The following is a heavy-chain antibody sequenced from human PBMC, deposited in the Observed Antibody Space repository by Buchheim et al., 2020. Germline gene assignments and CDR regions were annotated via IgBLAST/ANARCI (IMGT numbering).Heavy chain of an antibody. CDR2: ISYDGSNK. J-gene: IGHJ4*02. D-gene: IGHD6-19*01. V-gene: IGHV3-30*03. CDR3: ASVLFGRSGWYRHDY. CDR1: GFTFRSYG. Sequence: QVQLVESGGGVVQPGRSLRLSCAASGFTFRSYGMHWVRQAPGKGLEWVAVISYDGSNKYYADSVKGRFTISRDNSKNTLYLQMNSLRAEDTAVYYCASVLFGRSGWYRHDYWGQGTL.